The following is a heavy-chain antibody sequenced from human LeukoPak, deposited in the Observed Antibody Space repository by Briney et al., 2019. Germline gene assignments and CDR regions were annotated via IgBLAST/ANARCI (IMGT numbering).Heavy chain of an antibody. D-gene: IGHD3-10*01. CDR2: ISTSGRAT. V-gene: IGHV3-23*01. CDR1: GFAFSTYA. Sequence: GGSLRLSCAASGFAFSTYAMTWVRQAPEKGLQWVSTISTSGRATYYADSVEGRFTISRDNSKNTLYLQMNSLRAEDTAVYYCAKDRLTYYYGSGSYMGGYYFDYWGQGTLVTVSS. J-gene: IGHJ4*02. CDR3: AKDRLTYYYGSGSYMGGYYFDY.